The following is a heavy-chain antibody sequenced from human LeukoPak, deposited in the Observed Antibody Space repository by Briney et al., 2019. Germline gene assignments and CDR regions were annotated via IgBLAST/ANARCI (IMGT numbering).Heavy chain of an antibody. CDR3: ARYKGPTGGYCSSTSCYPNGYYFDY. V-gene: IGHV3-7*01. Sequence: RGSLRLSCAASGFTFSSYWMSWDRQAPGKVLEWVANIKQDGSEKYYVDSVKGRFTISRDNAKNSLYLQMNSLRAEDTAVYYCARYKGPTGGYCSSTSCYPNGYYFDYWGQGTLVTVSS. D-gene: IGHD2-2*01. CDR2: IKQDGSEK. CDR1: GFTFSSYW. J-gene: IGHJ4*02.